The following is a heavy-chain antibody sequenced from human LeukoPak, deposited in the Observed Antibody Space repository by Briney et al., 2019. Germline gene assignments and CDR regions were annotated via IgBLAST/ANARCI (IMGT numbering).Heavy chain of an antibody. V-gene: IGHV4-59*07. CDR1: GASISSSY. CDR3: VRGNYDNRGYSNAFDI. CDR2: IYYSGST. D-gene: IGHD3-22*01. Sequence: SGTLSLTCTVSGASISSSYWSRVRQPPGKRLEWIGFIYYSGSTNSNPSLKSRVTISADTSKNQFSLKLSSVTAADTALYYCVRGNYDNRGYSNAFDIWGQGALVTVSS. J-gene: IGHJ3*02.